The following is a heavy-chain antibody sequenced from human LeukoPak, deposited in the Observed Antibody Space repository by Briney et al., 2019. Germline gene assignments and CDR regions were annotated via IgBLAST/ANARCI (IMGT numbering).Heavy chain of an antibody. V-gene: IGHV4-59*01. Sequence: SETLSLTCTVSGGSISSYYWSWIRQPPGKGLEWIGYIYYSGSTNYNPSLKSRVTISVDTSKNQFSLKLSSVTAADTAVYYCARDRGTFDYWGQGTPVTVSS. CDR3: ARDRGTFDY. CDR1: GGSISSYY. D-gene: IGHD3-10*01. CDR2: IYYSGST. J-gene: IGHJ4*02.